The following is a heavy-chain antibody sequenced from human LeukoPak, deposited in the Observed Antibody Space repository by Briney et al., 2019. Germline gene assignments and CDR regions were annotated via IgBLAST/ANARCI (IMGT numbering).Heavy chain of an antibody. Sequence: SETLSLTCAVYGGSFSGYYWSWIRQPPGKGLEWIGEINHSGSTNYNPSLKSRVTISVDTSKNQFSLKLSSVTAADTAVYYCARGYCNSATTNCHCDYWGQGTLVTVSS. CDR2: INHSGST. CDR1: GGSFSGYY. CDR3: ARGYCNSATTNCHCDY. D-gene: IGHD2/OR15-2a*01. J-gene: IGHJ4*02. V-gene: IGHV4-34*01.